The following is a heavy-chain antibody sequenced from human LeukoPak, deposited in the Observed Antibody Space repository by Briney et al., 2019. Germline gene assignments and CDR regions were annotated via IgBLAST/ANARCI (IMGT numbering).Heavy chain of an antibody. CDR2: ISTSGST. J-gene: IGHJ3*02. D-gene: IGHD1-26*01. CDR3: ARGASGSSLSDFDI. CDR1: GGSISNYY. Sequence: SETLSLTCTVSGGSISNYYWNWIRQPAGKGLQWIGHISTSGSTNYSPSLKSRVTMSIDTSKNQFSLNLSSVTAADTAVYYCARGASGSSLSDFDIWGQGTMVTVSS. V-gene: IGHV4-4*07.